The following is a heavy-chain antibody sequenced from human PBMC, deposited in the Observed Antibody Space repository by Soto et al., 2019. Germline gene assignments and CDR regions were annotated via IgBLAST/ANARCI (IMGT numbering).Heavy chain of an antibody. CDR1: GFDFTNSW. CDR2: VNSDGSIT. J-gene: IGHJ4*02. Sequence: EVQLVESGGGLVQPGGSLRLSCAASGFDFTNSWMHWVRQAPGKGLVWVSLVNSDGSITTYADSVKGRFTISRDNAKNTVYLQMNSLRVEDTAVYYCTRDQRYSSAVWGQGTLVTVSS. D-gene: IGHD5-18*01. CDR3: TRDQRYSSAV. V-gene: IGHV3-74*01.